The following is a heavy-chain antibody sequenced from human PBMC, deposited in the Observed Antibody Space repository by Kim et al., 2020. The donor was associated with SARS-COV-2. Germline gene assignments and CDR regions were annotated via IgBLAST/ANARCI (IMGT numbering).Heavy chain of an antibody. J-gene: IGHJ6*02. CDR3: ARDSPGDYGFYYYGMDV. D-gene: IGHD4-17*01. Sequence: TLSLTCTVSGGSISSGGYYWSWIRQHPGKGLEWIGYIYYSGSTYYNPSLKSRVTISVDTSKNQFSLKLSSVTAADTAVYYCARDSPGDYGFYYYGMDVWGQGTTVTVSS. V-gene: IGHV4-31*03. CDR1: GGSISSGGYY. CDR2: IYYSGST.